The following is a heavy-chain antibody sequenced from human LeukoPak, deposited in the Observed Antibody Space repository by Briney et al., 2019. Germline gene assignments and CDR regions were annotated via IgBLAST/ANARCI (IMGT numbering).Heavy chain of an antibody. CDR2: ISYDGSNK. V-gene: IGHV3-30*04. J-gene: IGHJ4*02. Sequence: GRSLRLSCAASGFTFSSYAMHWVRQAPGKGREWVAVISYDGSNKYYADSVKGRFTISRDNSKNTLYLQMNSLRAEDTAVYYCARDSLPYAESYFDYWGQGTLVTVSS. CDR3: ARDSLPYAESYFDY. CDR1: GFTFSSYA.